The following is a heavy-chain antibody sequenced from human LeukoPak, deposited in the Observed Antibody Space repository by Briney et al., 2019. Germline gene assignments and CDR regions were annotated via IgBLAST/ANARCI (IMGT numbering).Heavy chain of an antibody. CDR1: GGTFSGYY. Sequence: SETLSLTCDVYGGTFSGYYWSWIRQPPGKGLEWIGEINHSGSTNYNPSLKSRVTISVDTSKNQFSLKLSSVTAADTAVYYCAKATYCSGDSCYSGIFDYWGQGTLVTVSS. D-gene: IGHD2-15*01. V-gene: IGHV4-34*01. CDR2: INHSGST. CDR3: AKATYCSGDSCYSGIFDY. J-gene: IGHJ4*02.